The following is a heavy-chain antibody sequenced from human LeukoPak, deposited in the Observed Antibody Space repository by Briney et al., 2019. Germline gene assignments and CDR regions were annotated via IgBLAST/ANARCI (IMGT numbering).Heavy chain of an antibody. J-gene: IGHJ3*02. V-gene: IGHV1-2*02. D-gene: IGHD3-10*01. CDR3: ARAPGAPGAFDI. CDR2: INPNSGGT. CDR1: GYTFTGYY. Sequence: ASVTVSCKASGYTFTGYYMHWVRQAPGQGLEWMGWINPNSGGTNYAQKFQGRVTMTRDTSISTAYMELSRLRSDDTAVYYCARAPGAPGAFDIWGQGTMVTVSS.